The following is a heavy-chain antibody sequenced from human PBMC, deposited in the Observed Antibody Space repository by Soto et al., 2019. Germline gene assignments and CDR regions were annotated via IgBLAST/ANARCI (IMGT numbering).Heavy chain of an antibody. CDR1: GGSFSGYY. CDR3: ARWEIDEGLQH. Sequence: PSETLSLTCAVYGGSFSGYYWSWIRQPPGKGLEWIGEINHSGSTNYNPSLKSRVTVSVDTSKNQFSLKLSSVTAADTAVYYCARWEIDEGLQHWGQGTLVTVSS. D-gene: IGHD1-26*01. V-gene: IGHV4-34*01. CDR2: INHSGST. J-gene: IGHJ1*01.